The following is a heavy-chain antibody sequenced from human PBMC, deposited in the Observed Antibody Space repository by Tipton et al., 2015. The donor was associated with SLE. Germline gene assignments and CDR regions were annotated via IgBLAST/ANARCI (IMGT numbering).Heavy chain of an antibody. D-gene: IGHD3-3*01. CDR2: IRNGGGKSDGKT. CDR1: GFTISTYG. CDR3: AKGKRTIYDHDAYDM. V-gene: IGHV3-23*01. Sequence: SLRPSCAPSGFTISTYGMAWVRQPPGKGLEWVSTIRNGGGKSDGKTYYAESVRGRFTISRDSSKNTIYLQMDSLRAEDMALYYCAKGKRTIYDHDAYDMWGQGTAVTVSS. J-gene: IGHJ3*02.